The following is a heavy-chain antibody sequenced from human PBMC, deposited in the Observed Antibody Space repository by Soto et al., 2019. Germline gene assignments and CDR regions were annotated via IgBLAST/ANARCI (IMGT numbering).Heavy chain of an antibody. V-gene: IGHV1-69*12. CDR2: IIPIFGTA. CDR3: ARPGGRGDYYYGMDV. Sequence: QVQLVQSGAEVKKPGSSVKVSCKASGGTFSSYAISWVRQXPGQGLEWMGGIIPIFGTANYAQKFQGRVTXIADESTSTAYXELSSLRXEDTAVYYCARPGGRGDYYYGMDVWGQGTTVTVSS. D-gene: IGHD1-26*01. J-gene: IGHJ6*02. CDR1: GGTFSSYA.